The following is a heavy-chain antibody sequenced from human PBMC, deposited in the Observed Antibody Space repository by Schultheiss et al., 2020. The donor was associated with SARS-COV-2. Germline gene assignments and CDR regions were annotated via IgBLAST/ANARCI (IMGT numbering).Heavy chain of an antibody. CDR2: IYYSGST. J-gene: IGHJ6*03. V-gene: IGHV4-59*01. Sequence: SETLSLTCTVSGGSISSYYWSWIRQPPGKGLEWIGYIYYSGSTNYIPSLKSRVTISVDTSKNQFSLKLSSVTAADTAVYYCARGIPAAMYYYYYYMDVWGKGTTVTVSS. CDR1: GGSISSYY. CDR3: ARGIPAAMYYYYYYMDV. D-gene: IGHD2-2*01.